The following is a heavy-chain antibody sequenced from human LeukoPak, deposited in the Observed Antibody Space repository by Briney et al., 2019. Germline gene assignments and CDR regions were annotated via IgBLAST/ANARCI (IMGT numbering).Heavy chain of an antibody. CDR2: ISYDGSNK. CDR3: AGALVVPAPPGLDY. Sequence: GGSLRLSCAASGFTFSSYAMHWVRQAPGKGLEWVAVISYDGSNKYYAGSVKGRFTISRDNSKNTLYLQTNSLRAEDTAVYYCAGALVVPAPPGLDYWGQGTLVTVSS. D-gene: IGHD2-2*01. V-gene: IGHV3-30-3*01. CDR1: GFTFSSYA. J-gene: IGHJ4*02.